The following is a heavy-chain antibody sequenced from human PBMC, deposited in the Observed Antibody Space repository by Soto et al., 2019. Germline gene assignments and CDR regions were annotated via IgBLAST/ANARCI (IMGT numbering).Heavy chain of an antibody. D-gene: IGHD1-1*01. V-gene: IGHV4-39*01. Sequence: PSETLSLTCTVSGGSISSYKWGWIRQPPGKGLEWIGSIYYSGFTYYNPSLKSRVTISVDTSKNQFSLKVSSVTAADTAVFYCARHKVGISAAGSLNWFDPWGPGNLVTVSS. CDR3: ARHKVGISAAGSLNWFDP. J-gene: IGHJ5*02. CDR1: GGSISSYK. CDR2: IYYSGFT.